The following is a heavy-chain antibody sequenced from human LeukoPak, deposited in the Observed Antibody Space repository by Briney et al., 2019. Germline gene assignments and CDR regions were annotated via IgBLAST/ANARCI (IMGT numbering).Heavy chain of an antibody. CDR1: GFIFSDYW. CDR3: ARETPYGSLTFDY. V-gene: IGHV3-7*03. Sequence: GGSLRLSCAASGFIFSDYWMSWVRQAPGRGWEGVANTHGSEKYYVDSVKGRFTISRDNAKNSLYLQMNSLRAEDTAVYYCARETPYGSLTFDYWGQGTLVTVSS. J-gene: IGHJ4*02. CDR2: THGSEK. D-gene: IGHD3-10*01.